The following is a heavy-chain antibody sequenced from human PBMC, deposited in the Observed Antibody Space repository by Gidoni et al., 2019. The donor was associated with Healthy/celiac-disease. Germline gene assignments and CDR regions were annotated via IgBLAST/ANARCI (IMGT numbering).Heavy chain of an antibody. CDR2: LNTSGGST. J-gene: IGHJ3*02. V-gene: IGHV1-46*01. Sequence: QVQLVQSGAEVKKPGASVTVSCKASGYTFTSYYMHWVRQAPGQGPEWMGILNTSGGSTSYAEKFQGRVTMTRDTSTSTVYMELSSLRSEDTAVYYCAGPLGNCSGGSCPKDAFDIWGQGTMVTVSS. D-gene: IGHD2-15*01. CDR1: GYTFTSYY. CDR3: AGPLGNCSGGSCPKDAFDI.